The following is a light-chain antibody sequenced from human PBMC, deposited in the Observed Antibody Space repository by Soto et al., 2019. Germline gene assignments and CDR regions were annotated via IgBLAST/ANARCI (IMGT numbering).Light chain of an antibody. Sequence: EIGMTQSPATLSVSPGERATLCCRASQSVSSNLAWYQQIPGQAPRLLIYDASTRATGIPARFSGSGSGTEFTLTLSSLQSEDFEVYYCQQYNNWPLTFGQGTRLEI. J-gene: IGKJ5*01. CDR2: DAS. CDR1: QSVSSN. CDR3: QQYNNWPLT. V-gene: IGKV3-15*01.